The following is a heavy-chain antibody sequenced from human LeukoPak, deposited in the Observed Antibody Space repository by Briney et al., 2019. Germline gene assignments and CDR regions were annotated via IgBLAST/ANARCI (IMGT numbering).Heavy chain of an antibody. V-gene: IGHV3-74*01. Sequence: GGSLRLSCEAAGFSFRDYPMHWVRQAPGKGLVWVSRINSDGSSTSYADSVKGRFTISRDNAKNTLYLQMNSLRAEDTAVYYCARGLKWFGESDYWGQGTLVTVSS. J-gene: IGHJ4*02. CDR3: ARGLKWFGESDY. CDR2: INSDGSST. D-gene: IGHD3-10*01. CDR1: GFSFRDYP.